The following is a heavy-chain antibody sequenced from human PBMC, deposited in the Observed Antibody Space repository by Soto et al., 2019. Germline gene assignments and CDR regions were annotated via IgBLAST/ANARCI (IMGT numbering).Heavy chain of an antibody. Sequence: QVQLVQSGAEVEKPGASVRVSCKASGYTFINYDINWVRQAPGQGLEWLGWMTPSSGYTGYAQKFQGRLTMTRETSPSTAYMELSSLRSEDTGVYYCARNPYGTGLFDPWGQGTLVTVSS. CDR2: MTPSSGYT. CDR3: ARNPYGTGLFDP. CDR1: GYTFINYD. D-gene: IGHD2-8*02. J-gene: IGHJ5*02. V-gene: IGHV1-8*01.